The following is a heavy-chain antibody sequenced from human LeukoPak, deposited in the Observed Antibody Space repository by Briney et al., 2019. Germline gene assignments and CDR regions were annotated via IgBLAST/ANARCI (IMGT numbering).Heavy chain of an antibody. V-gene: IGHV4-34*01. D-gene: IGHD6-19*01. CDR1: GGSFSGYY. CDR2: INHSGST. J-gene: IGHJ4*02. CDR3: ARGYAGVAGTGRYFDY. Sequence: PSETLSLTCAVYGGSFSGYYWSWIRQPPAKGLEWIGEINHSGSTNYNPSLKSRVTISVDTSKNQFSLKLSSVTAADTAVYYCARGYAGVAGTGRYFDYWGQGTLVTVSS.